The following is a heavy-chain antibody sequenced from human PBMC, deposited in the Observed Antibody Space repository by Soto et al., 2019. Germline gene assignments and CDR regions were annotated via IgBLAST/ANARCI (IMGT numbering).Heavy chain of an antibody. V-gene: IGHV1-24*01. CDR3: ATSYQRIAAAGTAFDP. CDR2: FDPEDGET. CDR1: GYTLTELS. D-gene: IGHD6-13*01. J-gene: IGHJ5*02. Sequence: ASVKVSCKVSGYTLTELSMHWVRQAPGKGLEWMGGFDPEDGETIYAQKFQGRVTMTEDTSTDTAYMELSSLRSEDTAVYYCATSYQRIAAAGTAFDPWGQGTLVTVSS.